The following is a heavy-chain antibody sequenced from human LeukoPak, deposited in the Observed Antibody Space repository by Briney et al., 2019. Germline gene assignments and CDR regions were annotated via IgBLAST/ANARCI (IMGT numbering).Heavy chain of an antibody. CDR3: ARNQITLFRGVISDY. J-gene: IGHJ4*02. Sequence: NPSETLSLTCTVSGGSISSSSYYWGWIRQPPGKGLEWIGNIYSSGTTYYNPSLKSRVTISVDTSKIQFSLKLRSVTAADTAVYYCARNQITLFRGVISDYWGQGTLVTVSS. CDR1: GGSISSSSYY. D-gene: IGHD3-10*01. V-gene: IGHV4-39*01. CDR2: IYSSGTT.